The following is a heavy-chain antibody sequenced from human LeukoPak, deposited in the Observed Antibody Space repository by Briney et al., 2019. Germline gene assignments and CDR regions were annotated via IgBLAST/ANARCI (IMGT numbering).Heavy chain of an antibody. CDR2: INHSGST. V-gene: IGHV4-34*01. D-gene: IGHD3-10*01. CDR1: GGSFSGYY. Sequence: SETLSLTCAVYGGSFSGYYWSWIRQPPGKGLEWIGEINHSGSTNYNPSLKSRVTISVDTSKNQFSLKLSSVTAADTAVYYCARGHLWFGELLSRPFDYWGQGTLVTVSS. J-gene: IGHJ4*02. CDR3: ARGHLWFGELLSRPFDY.